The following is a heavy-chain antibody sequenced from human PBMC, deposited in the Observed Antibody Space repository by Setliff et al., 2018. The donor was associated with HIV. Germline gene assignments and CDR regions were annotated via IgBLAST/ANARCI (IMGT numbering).Heavy chain of an antibody. CDR3: GRDNYYDSSGAIGY. V-gene: IGHV1-69*13. J-gene: IGHJ4*02. CDR2: IIPIFGTT. D-gene: IGHD3-22*01. Sequence: ASVKVSCKTSGDTFSTYAISWVRQAPGQGLEWMGGIIPIFGTTNYAQMFQGRLSITADASTSTAYMELSSLRSEDTAIYYCGRDNYYDSSGAIGYWGQGTLVTVS. CDR1: GDTFSTYA.